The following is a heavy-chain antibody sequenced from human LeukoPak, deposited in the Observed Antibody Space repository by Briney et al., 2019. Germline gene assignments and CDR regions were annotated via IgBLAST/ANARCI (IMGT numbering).Heavy chain of an antibody. CDR3: ARGVTMIVVVIHDWYFDL. D-gene: IGHD3-22*01. CDR2: IYYSGRT. CDR1: GGSISSSSYY. J-gene: IGHJ2*01. V-gene: IGHV4-39*01. Sequence: PSETLSLTCTVSGGSISSSSYYWGWIRQPPGKGLEWIGNIYYSGRTYYNPSLKSRVTISVDTPKNQFSLKLSSVTAADTAVYYCARGVTMIVVVIHDWYFDLWGRGTLVTVSS.